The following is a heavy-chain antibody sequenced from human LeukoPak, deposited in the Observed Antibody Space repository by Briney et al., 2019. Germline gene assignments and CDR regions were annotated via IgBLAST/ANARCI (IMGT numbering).Heavy chain of an antibody. J-gene: IGHJ4*02. CDR2: LYNAGST. CDR3: ARAPYRSGWYYFDF. D-gene: IGHD6-19*01. Sequence: GGSLRLSCVASGFIVSNNYMSWVRQAPGKGLEWVSVLYNAGSTYYADSVKGRFTISRDNSKNTLYLHMNSLRGEDTAIYSCARAPYRSGWYYFDFWGQGTLVTVSS. CDR1: GFIVSNNY. V-gene: IGHV3-53*05.